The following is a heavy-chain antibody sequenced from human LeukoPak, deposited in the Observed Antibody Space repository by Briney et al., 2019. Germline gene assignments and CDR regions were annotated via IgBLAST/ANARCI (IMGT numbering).Heavy chain of an antibody. Sequence: GRSLRLSCAASGFTFSSYAMHWVRQAPGKGLEWVAVISSDGSNKYYADSVKGRFTISRDNSKNTLYLQMNSLRAEDTAEYYCAKDRSGSYSQGSDYWGQGTLVTVSS. V-gene: IGHV3-30-3*02. CDR1: GFTFSSYA. D-gene: IGHD1-26*01. J-gene: IGHJ4*02. CDR3: AKDRSGSYSQGSDY. CDR2: ISSDGSNK.